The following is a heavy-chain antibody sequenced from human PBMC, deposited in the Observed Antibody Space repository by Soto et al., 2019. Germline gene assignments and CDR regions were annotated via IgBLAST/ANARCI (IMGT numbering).Heavy chain of an antibody. V-gene: IGHV4-61*06. CDR3: ARVPGRMFRALDF. CDR2: IYYSGST. D-gene: IGHD3-10*02. Sequence: RIMKTQGKGLEWIGYIYYSGSTNYNPSLKSRVTISVDTSKNQFSLNLSSVTAADTALFYCARVPGRMFRALDFWCQGTMISV. J-gene: IGHJ3*01.